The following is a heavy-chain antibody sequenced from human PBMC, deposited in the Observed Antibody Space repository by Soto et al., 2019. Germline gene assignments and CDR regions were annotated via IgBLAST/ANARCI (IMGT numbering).Heavy chain of an antibody. J-gene: IGHJ4*02. CDR1: GDSVSTYW. CDR3: ARGPGASGTYHYYFDY. CDR2: IYNTGST. D-gene: IGHD3-10*01. V-gene: IGHV4-59*02. Sequence: LSLTCTVSGDSVSTYWWSWIRQPPGKGLEWIAYIYNTGSTNYNPSLKSRVTISLDASKNQFSLKLSSVTAADTAVYYCARGPGASGTYHYYFDYWGPGTLVTVSS.